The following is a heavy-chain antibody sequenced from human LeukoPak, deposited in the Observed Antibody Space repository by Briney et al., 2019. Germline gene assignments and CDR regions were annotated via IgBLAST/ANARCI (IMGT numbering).Heavy chain of an antibody. CDR3: AKDSHDYSNPNWFDP. J-gene: IGHJ5*02. V-gene: IGHV3-23*01. CDR1: GFTFSSYA. Sequence: GGSLRLSCAASGFTFSSYAMSWVRQAPGKGLEWVSAISGSGGSTYYADSVKGRFTISRDNSKNTLYLQMNSLRAEDTAVYYCAKDSHDYSNPNWFDPWGQGTLVTVSS. D-gene: IGHD4-11*01. CDR2: ISGSGGST.